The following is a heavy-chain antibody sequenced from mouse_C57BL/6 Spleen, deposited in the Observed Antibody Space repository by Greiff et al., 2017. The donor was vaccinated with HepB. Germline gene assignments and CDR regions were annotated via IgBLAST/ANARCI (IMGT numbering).Heavy chain of an antibody. CDR1: GYTFTSYW. J-gene: IGHJ2*01. Sequence: VQLQQPGAELVKPGASVKMSCKASGYTFTSYWITWVKQRPGQGLEWIGDIYPGSGSTNYNEKFKSKATLTVDTSSSTAYMQLSSLTSEDSAVYYCARGGLYGNYRDYWGQGTTLTVSS. CDR3: ARGGLYGNYRDY. CDR2: IYPGSGST. V-gene: IGHV1-55*01. D-gene: IGHD2-1*01.